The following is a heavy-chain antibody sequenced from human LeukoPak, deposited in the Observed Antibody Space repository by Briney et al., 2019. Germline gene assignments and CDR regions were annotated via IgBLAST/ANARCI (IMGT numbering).Heavy chain of an antibody. CDR1: GFTFSSYG. D-gene: IGHD1-1*01. CDR2: ISYDGSNK. J-gene: IGHJ4*02. Sequence: PGGSLRLSCAASGFTFSSYGMHWVRQTPGKGLEWVAVISYDGSNKYYADSVKGRFTISRDNSKNTLYLQMNSLRAEDTAVYYCAKPGNEYKYYFDYWGQGTLVTVSS. CDR3: AKPGNEYKYYFDY. V-gene: IGHV3-30*18.